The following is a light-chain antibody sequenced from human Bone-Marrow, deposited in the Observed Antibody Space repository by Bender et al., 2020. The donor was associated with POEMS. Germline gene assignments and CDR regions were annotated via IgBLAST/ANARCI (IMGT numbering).Light chain of an antibody. CDR1: TSSTGNNF. V-gene: IGLV1-51*02. CDR2: RDI. CDR3: GAWDSSLSAVV. Sequence: QSLLTQPPSASGTPGQRVTISCSGGTSSTGNNFVSWFQQLPGTAPKLLIYRDIQRPSGVSARFSGSKSDTSATLGITGLQTGDEADYYCGAWDSSLSAVVFGGGTKLTVL. J-gene: IGLJ3*02.